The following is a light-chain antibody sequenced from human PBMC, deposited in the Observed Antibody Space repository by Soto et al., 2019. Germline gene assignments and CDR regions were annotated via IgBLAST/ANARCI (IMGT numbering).Light chain of an antibody. CDR1: KLGDKY. J-gene: IGLJ2*01. V-gene: IGLV3-1*01. CDR3: QAWDSSTGVV. Sequence: SYELTQPPSVSVSPVQTASITCSGDKLGDKYACWYQQKPGQSPVLVIYQDSKRPSGIPERFSGSNSGNTATLTISGTQAMDEADYYCQAWDSSTGVVFGGGTKVTGL. CDR2: QDS.